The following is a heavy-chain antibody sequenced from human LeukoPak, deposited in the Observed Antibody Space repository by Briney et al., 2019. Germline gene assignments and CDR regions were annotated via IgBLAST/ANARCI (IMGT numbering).Heavy chain of an antibody. J-gene: IGHJ5*02. Sequence: GGSLRLSCAASGFTFSSYWMHWVRQAPGKGLVWVSRLNSDGSSTVYADSVKGRFTISRDNAENKLYLQMNSLRVEDTAVYYCARVALSQGLDAWGQGTLVTVSS. CDR3: ARVALSQGLDA. V-gene: IGHV3-74*01. CDR2: LNSDGSST. D-gene: IGHD3-10*01. CDR1: GFTFSSYW.